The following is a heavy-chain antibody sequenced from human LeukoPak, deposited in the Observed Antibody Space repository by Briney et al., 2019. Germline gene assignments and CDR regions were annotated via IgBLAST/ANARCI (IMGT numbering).Heavy chain of an antibody. Sequence: GGSLRLSCAASGFRFDDYAMHWVRQAPGKGLEWVSLISWDGGSTYYADSVKGRFTISRDYSKNSLYLQMNSLRAEDTALYYCAKDRGYYGSGSFALGVWGKGTTVTVSS. V-gene: IGHV3-43D*03. J-gene: IGHJ6*04. CDR1: GFRFDDYA. CDR3: AKDRGYYGSGSFALGV. D-gene: IGHD3-10*01. CDR2: ISWDGGST.